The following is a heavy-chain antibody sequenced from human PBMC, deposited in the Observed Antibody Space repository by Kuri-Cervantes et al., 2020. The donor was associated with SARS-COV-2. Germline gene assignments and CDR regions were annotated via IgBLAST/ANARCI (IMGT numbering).Heavy chain of an antibody. CDR1: GGSISSSSYY. CDR2: INHSGST. CDR3: AREVITFGGGQPLDY. J-gene: IGHJ4*02. D-gene: IGHD3-16*01. Sequence: SETLSLTCTVSGGSISSSSYYWSWIRQPPGKGLEWIGEINHSGSTNYNPSLKSRVTISVDTSKNQFSLKLSSVTAADTAVYYCAREVITFGGGQPLDYWGQGTLVTVSS. V-gene: IGHV4-39*07.